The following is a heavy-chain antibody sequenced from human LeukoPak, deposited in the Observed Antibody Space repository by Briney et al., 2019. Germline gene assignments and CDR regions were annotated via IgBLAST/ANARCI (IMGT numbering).Heavy chain of an antibody. Sequence: QPGGSLRLSCAASGFTFSSYAMSWVRQAPGKGLEWVSAISGSGGSTYYADSVKGRFTISRDNSKNTLYLRMNSLRAEDTAIYYCTKNQILDDSGSWYAFWGQGTLVTVSS. V-gene: IGHV3-23*01. CDR2: ISGSGGST. J-gene: IGHJ4*02. CDR3: TKNQILDDSGSWYAF. D-gene: IGHD6-13*01. CDR1: GFTFSSYA.